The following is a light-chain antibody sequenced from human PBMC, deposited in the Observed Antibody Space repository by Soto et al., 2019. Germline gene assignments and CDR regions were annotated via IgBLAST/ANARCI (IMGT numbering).Light chain of an antibody. Sequence: QSVLTQPASVSGSPGQSITISCTGTSSDVGGYNYVSWYQQHPGKDPKLIISDVSNRPSGVSNRFSGSKSGNTASRTISGLQAEDEADYYCTSYRSSTPYVFGTGTKLTVL. CDR3: TSYRSSTPYV. J-gene: IGLJ1*01. CDR1: SSDVGGYNY. CDR2: DVS. V-gene: IGLV2-14*01.